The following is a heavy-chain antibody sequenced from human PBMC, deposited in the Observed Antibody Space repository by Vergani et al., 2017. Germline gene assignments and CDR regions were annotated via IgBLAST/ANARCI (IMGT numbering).Heavy chain of an antibody. Sequence: EVQLVESGGGLVQPGGSLRLSCAASGFTFSSYWMSWVRQAPGKGLEWVANIKQDGSEKNYVDSVKGRFTISRDNAKNSLYLQMNSLRAEDTAVYYCARDEGVRWELPPGIYYYYYYGMDVWGQGTTVTVSS. CDR2: IKQDGSEK. CDR1: GFTFSSYW. J-gene: IGHJ6*02. D-gene: IGHD1-26*01. CDR3: ARDEGVRWELPPGIYYYYYYGMDV. V-gene: IGHV3-7*01.